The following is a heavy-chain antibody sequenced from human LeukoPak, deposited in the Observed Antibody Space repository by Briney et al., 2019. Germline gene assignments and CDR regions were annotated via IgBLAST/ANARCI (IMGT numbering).Heavy chain of an antibody. J-gene: IGHJ4*02. D-gene: IGHD6-13*01. CDR1: GFTFSSYW. Sequence: PGVSLRLSCAASGFTFSSYWMHWVRQAPGKGLVWVSRISSDGSDTNYADSVKGLFTIPRDNAKNTLYLPMNSLRAEDTAVYYCARGSYSLGGFDYWGQGTLVTVSS. V-gene: IGHV3-74*01. CDR2: ISSDGSDT. CDR3: ARGSYSLGGFDY.